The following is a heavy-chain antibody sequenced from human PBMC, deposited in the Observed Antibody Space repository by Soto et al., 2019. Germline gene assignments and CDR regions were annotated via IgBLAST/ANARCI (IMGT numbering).Heavy chain of an antibody. V-gene: IGHV3-11*01. CDR3: ARVIRTWFGELIVDY. CDR1: GFTFSDYY. J-gene: IGHJ4*02. D-gene: IGHD3-10*01. Sequence: GGSLRLSCAASGFTFSDYYMSWIRQAPGKGLEWVSYISSSGSTIYYADSVKGRFTITRDNAKNSLYLQMNSLRAEDTAVYYCARVIRTWFGELIVDYWGQGTLVTVSS. CDR2: ISSSGSTI.